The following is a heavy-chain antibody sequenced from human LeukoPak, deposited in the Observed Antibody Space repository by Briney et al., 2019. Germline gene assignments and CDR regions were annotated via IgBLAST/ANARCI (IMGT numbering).Heavy chain of an antibody. D-gene: IGHD2-2*01. V-gene: IGHV1-69*13. CDR2: IIPIFGTA. CDR1: GGTFSSYA. CDR3: ARPDIVVVPAAMYGMDV. Sequence: ASVKVSCKASGGTFSSYAISWVRQAPGQGLEWMGGIIPIFGTANYAQKFQGRVTIAADESTSTAYMELSSLRSEDTAVYYCARPDIVVVPAAMYGMDVWGQGTTVTVSS. J-gene: IGHJ6*02.